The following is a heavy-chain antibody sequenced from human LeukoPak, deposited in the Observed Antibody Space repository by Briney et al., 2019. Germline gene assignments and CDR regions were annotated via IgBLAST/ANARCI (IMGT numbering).Heavy chain of an antibody. CDR3: AKEGAYCGRDCSGVFDY. J-gene: IGHJ4*02. Sequence: GGSLRLSCAASGFTFSSYAVTWVRQAPGKGLEWVSVISDRGGTTYYADSVKGRFTISRDNSKNTLYLQMNSLRAEDTAVYYCAKEGAYCGRDCSGVFDYWGQGTQVTVSS. D-gene: IGHD2-21*02. CDR1: GFTFSSYA. CDR2: ISDRGGTT. V-gene: IGHV3-23*01.